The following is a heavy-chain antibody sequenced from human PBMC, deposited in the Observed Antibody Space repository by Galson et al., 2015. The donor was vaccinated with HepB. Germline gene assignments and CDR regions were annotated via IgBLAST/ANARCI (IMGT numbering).Heavy chain of an antibody. CDR3: VTGGLMYAFDI. D-gene: IGHD2-8*01. V-gene: IGHV3-7*01. CDR1: GITFSSYW. CDR2: IKPDGTET. Sequence: SLRLSCAVSGITFSSYWMNWLRQAPGKGLECVASIKPDGTETQYVDPVKGRFTISRDNAKNSLYLQMNSLTVEDTAVYYCVTGGLMYAFDIWGRGTKVTVSS. J-gene: IGHJ3*02.